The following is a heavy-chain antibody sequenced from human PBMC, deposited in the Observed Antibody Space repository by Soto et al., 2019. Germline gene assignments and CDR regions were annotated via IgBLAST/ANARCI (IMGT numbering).Heavy chain of an antibody. D-gene: IGHD3-10*01. J-gene: IGHJ6*02. CDR1: GYTFTSYD. CDR2: INPNSGGT. CDR3: ASAGVWFGELSSYYYYGMDV. V-gene: IGHV1-2*02. Sequence: GASVKVSCKASGYTFTSYDINWVRQATGQGLGWMGWINPNSGGTNYAQKFQGRVTMTRDTSISTAYMELSRLRSDDTAVYYCASAGVWFGELSSYYYYGMDVWGQGTTVTVSS.